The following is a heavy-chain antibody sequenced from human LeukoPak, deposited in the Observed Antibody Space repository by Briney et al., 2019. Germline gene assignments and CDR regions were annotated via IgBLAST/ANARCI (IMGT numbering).Heavy chain of an antibody. D-gene: IGHD3-22*01. CDR2: IKQDGSEK. V-gene: IGHV3-7*01. Sequence: GGSLRLSCAASGFTFSSYWMSWVRQAPGKGLEWVANIKQDGSEKYYVDSVKGRFTISRDNAKNSLYLQMNSLRAEDTAVYYCARDRYYYDSSGYSPWGQGTLVTVSS. CDR3: ARDRYYYDSSGYSP. CDR1: GFTFSSYW. J-gene: IGHJ5*02.